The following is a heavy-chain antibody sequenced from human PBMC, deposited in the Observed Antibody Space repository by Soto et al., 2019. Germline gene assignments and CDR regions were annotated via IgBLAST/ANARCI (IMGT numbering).Heavy chain of an antibody. CDR2: ISAYNGNT. D-gene: IGHD6-13*01. V-gene: IGHV1-18*01. Sequence: ASVKVSCKASGYTFTSYGISWVRQAPGQGLEWMGWISAYNGNTNYAQKLQGRVTMTTDTSTSTAYMELRSLRSDDTAVDYCARDSPGYSPSPAFQHWGQGTLVTVSS. J-gene: IGHJ1*01. CDR1: GYTFTSYG. CDR3: ARDSPGYSPSPAFQH.